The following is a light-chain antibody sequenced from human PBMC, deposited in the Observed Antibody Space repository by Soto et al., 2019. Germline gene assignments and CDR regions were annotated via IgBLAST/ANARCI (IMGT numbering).Light chain of an antibody. Sequence: QSVLTQPPSVSGAPGQRVTISCTGSSSNIGTGLDVHWYQQLPGTAPKLLIYGNSNRPSGVPDRFSGSKSGTSASLAITGLQAEDEADYYCQSFDSSLSAAVFGGGTKLTVL. CDR2: GNS. V-gene: IGLV1-40*01. CDR1: SSNIGTGLD. CDR3: QSFDSSLSAAV. J-gene: IGLJ2*01.